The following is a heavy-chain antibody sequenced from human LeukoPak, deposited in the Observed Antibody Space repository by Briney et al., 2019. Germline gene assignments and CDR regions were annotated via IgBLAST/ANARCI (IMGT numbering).Heavy chain of an antibody. CDR1: GGTFSSYA. V-gene: IGHV1-69*05. CDR2: IIPIFGTA. CDR3: ARGVSEYGSGSYYVDY. Sequence: SVKVSCKVSGGTFSSYAISWVRQAPGQGLEWMGGIIPIFGTANYAQKFQGRVTITTDESTSTAYMELSSLRSEDTAVYYCARGVSEYGSGSYYVDYWGQGTLVTVSS. J-gene: IGHJ4*02. D-gene: IGHD3-10*01.